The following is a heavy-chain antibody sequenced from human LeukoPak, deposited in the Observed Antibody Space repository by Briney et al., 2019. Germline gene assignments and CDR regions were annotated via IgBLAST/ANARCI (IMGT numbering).Heavy chain of an antibody. CDR3: TRGSIAYYYMDV. Sequence: SETLSLTCTVSGGSISSYYWSWIRQPPGRGLEWIGNIYYSGSTNYNPSLKSRVTISVGTSKNQFSLKLSSVTAADTAVYYCTRGSIAYYYMDVWGKGTTVTISS. J-gene: IGHJ6*03. D-gene: IGHD3-22*01. V-gene: IGHV4-59*01. CDR1: GGSISSYY. CDR2: IYYSGST.